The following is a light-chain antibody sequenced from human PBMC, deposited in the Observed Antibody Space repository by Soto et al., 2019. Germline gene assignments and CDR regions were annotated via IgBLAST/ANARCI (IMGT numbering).Light chain of an antibody. J-gene: IGKJ2*01. CDR2: KAS. CDR1: QSVSTW. Sequence: DIQMTQSPSTLSASVRDRVTITCRASQSVSTWLAWYQQKPGKAPKLLIYKASNLQSGVPSRFSGSGSGTEFTLTISSLQPGDCATYYCHQYNDYPYTFGQGTKLEI. CDR3: HQYNDYPYT. V-gene: IGKV1-5*03.